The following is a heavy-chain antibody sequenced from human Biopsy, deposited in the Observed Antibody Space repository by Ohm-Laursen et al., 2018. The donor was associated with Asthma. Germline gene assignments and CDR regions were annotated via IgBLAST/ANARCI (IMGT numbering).Heavy chain of an antibody. CDR2: IYSGGTS. D-gene: IGHD6-6*01. CDR3: ARAISSSWWAVEY. CDR1: GFAVSRDH. V-gene: IGHV3-53*01. Sequence: GSLRLSCTASGFAVSRDHMFWVRQAPGKGLEWVSVIYSGGTSHTADSVRGRFTISRDYSKNTLYLQMHSLRAEDTAVYYCARAISSSWWAVEYWGQGTLVTVSS. J-gene: IGHJ4*02.